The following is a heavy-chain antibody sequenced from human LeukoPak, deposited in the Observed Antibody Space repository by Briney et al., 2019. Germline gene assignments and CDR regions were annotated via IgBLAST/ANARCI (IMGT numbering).Heavy chain of an antibody. CDR1: PGLFSGYY. Sequence: SETLSLTCAVYPGLFSGYYWNWIRQPPGKGLEWIGEINQSGNSNYNPSLKSRVTILVDTSKNQFSLKLSSVTAADTAVYYCARRGGATANYYYAMDVWGQGTTVTVSS. J-gene: IGHJ6*02. CDR3: ARRGGATANYYYAMDV. V-gene: IGHV4-34*01. CDR2: INQSGNS.